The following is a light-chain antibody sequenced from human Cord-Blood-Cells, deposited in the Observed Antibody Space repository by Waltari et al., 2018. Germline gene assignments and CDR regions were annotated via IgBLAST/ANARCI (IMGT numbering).Light chain of an antibody. J-gene: IGLJ2*01. CDR1: SSNIGSNY. CDR2: RNN. V-gene: IGLV1-47*01. Sequence: QSVLTQPPSASGTPGQRVTISCSGSSSNIGSNYVYWYQQLPGTAPKLLIYRNNQRPSGVPDRVSGSKSGTSASLAISGLRFEDEADYYCAAWDDSLSVVVFGGGTKLTVL. CDR3: AAWDDSLSVVV.